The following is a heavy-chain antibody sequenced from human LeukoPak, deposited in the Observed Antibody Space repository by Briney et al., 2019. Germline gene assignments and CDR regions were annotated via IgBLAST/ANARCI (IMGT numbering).Heavy chain of an antibody. J-gene: IGHJ6*02. CDR2: IYYSGST. CDR1: GVSISSSSYY. D-gene: IGHD2-2*01. V-gene: IGHV4-39*01. Sequence: SETLSLTCTVSGVSISSSSYYWGWLRQPPGKGLEWIASIYYSGSTYNNPSLKSRGSISVDTSKNRFSLKLSSVSAADEAVYYCARLGYCSSASCYSYGMDVWGQGTTVTVSS. CDR3: ARLGYCSSASCYSYGMDV.